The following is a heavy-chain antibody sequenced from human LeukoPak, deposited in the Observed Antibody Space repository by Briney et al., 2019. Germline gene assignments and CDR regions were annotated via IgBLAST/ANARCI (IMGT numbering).Heavy chain of an antibody. D-gene: IGHD3-22*01. V-gene: IGHV3-30*18. CDR2: ISYDGSNK. Sequence: GGSLRLSCAASGFTFSNYGMHWVRQAPGKGLEWVAVISYDGSNKYYADSVRGRFTISRDNSKNTLYLQMNSLRAEDTAVYYCANSLYDSGGFDAFDIWGQGTMVTVSS. CDR3: ANSLYDSGGFDAFDI. CDR1: GFTFSNYG. J-gene: IGHJ3*02.